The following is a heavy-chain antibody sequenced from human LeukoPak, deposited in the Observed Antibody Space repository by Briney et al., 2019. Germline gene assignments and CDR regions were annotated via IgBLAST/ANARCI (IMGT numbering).Heavy chain of an antibody. D-gene: IGHD3-22*01. CDR1: GFTFSSYS. J-gene: IGHJ3*02. Sequence: GGSLRLSCAASGFTFSSYSMSWVRQAPGKGLAWVSGISGSGDNTYYADSVKGRFTISRDNSKNTLYLQMNSLRGEDTAVYYCAKDRGYYYDTSGYYNDAFDIWGQGTMVTVSS. V-gene: IGHV3-23*01. CDR3: AKDRGYYYDTSGYYNDAFDI. CDR2: ISGSGDNT.